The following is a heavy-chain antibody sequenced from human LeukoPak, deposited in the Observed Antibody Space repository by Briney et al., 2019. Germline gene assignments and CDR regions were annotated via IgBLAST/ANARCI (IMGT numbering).Heavy chain of an antibody. J-gene: IGHJ5*02. D-gene: IGHD6-19*01. CDR2: IYTSGST. CDR1: GGSISSGSYY. V-gene: IGHV4-61*02. CDR3: ARARTVPVAPGGWFDP. Sequence: SETLSLTCTVSGGSISSGSYYWSWIRQPAGKGLEWIGRIYTSGSTNYNPSLKSRVTISVDTSKNQFSLKLSSVTAADTAVYYCARARTVPVAPGGWFDPWGQXTLVTVSS.